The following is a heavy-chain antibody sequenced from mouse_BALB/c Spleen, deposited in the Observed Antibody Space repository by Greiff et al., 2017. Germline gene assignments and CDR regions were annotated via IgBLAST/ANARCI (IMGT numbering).Heavy chain of an antibody. J-gene: IGHJ4*01. CDR2: FYPGSGSI. CDR3: ASLYYDYPFYAMDY. CDR1: GYTFTEYI. Sequence: VKLKESGAELVKPGASVKLSCKASGYTFTEYIIHWVKQRSGQGLEWIGWFYPGSGSIKYNEKFKDKATLTADKSSSTVYMELSRLTSEDSAVYFCASLYYDYPFYAMDYWGQGTSVTVSS. D-gene: IGHD2-4*01. V-gene: IGHV1-62-2*01.